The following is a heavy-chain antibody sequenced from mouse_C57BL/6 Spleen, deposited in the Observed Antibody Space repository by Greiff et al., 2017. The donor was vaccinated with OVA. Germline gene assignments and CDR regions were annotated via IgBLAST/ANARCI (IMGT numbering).Heavy chain of an antibody. V-gene: IGHV5-4*03. CDR1: GFTFSSYA. D-gene: IGHD1-1*01. CDR2: ISDGGSYT. J-gene: IGHJ2*01. CDR3: ARADYGSSSFDY. Sequence: EVMLVESGGGLVKPGGSLKLSCAASGFTFSSYAMSWVRQTPEKRLEWVATISDGGSYTYYPDNVKGRFTISRDNAKNNLYLQMSHLKSEDTAMYYCARADYGSSSFDYWGQGTTLTVSS.